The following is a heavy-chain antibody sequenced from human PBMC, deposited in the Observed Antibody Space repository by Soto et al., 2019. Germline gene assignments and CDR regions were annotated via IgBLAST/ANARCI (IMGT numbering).Heavy chain of an antibody. CDR3: TTLVRGYSYGDH. J-gene: IGHJ4*02. V-gene: IGHV3-15*01. Sequence: EVQLVESGGGLVEPGGSLRLSCAASGFTFTNAWMSWVRQAPGKGLEGVGRIKTKTESETTDYAAPWKGRVTVKRGESRTTLYLQMNSLKTEDTAVYYCTTLVRGYSYGDHWGQGTQVTVSS. CDR1: GFTFTNAW. D-gene: IGHD5-18*01. CDR2: IKTKTESETT.